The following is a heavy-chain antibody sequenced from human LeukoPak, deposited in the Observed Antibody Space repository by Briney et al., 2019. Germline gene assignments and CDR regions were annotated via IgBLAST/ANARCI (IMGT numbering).Heavy chain of an antibody. Sequence: SETLSLTCTVSGGSISSYYWSWIRQPPGKGLEWIGYIYYSGSTNYNPSLKSRVTISVDTSKNQFSLRLSSVTAADTAVYYCARDQNYDSSGYPDDAFDIWGQGTMLTVSS. CDR2: IYYSGST. CDR1: GGSISSYY. D-gene: IGHD3-22*01. J-gene: IGHJ3*02. V-gene: IGHV4-59*12. CDR3: ARDQNYDSSGYPDDAFDI.